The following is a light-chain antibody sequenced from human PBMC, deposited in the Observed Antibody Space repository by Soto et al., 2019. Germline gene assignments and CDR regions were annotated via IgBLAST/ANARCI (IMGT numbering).Light chain of an antibody. CDR1: QTITGS. CDR2: NSN. CDR3: QQTYSIPIT. V-gene: IGKV1-39*01. J-gene: IGKJ5*01. Sequence: DIQMTQSPSSLSASVGDRVTITCRASQTITGSLNWYQQRPGKAPNLLIYNSNSLQSGVPPRFSDSGSGTDFTLTISSLQPEDFATYYCQQTYSIPITFGQGTRLDIK.